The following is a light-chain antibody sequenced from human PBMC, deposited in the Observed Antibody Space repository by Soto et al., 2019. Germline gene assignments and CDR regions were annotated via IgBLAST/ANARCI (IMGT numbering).Light chain of an antibody. V-gene: IGKV3-11*01. CDR3: QQRGNWPPGFT. Sequence: EIVLTQSPGTLSLSPGDRATLSCRASQTIASSYLAWYQHKPGQAPRLLIYDISNRATGIPARFSGSGSGTDFTLTISSLEPEDFAVYYCQQRGNWPPGFTFGPGTKVDIK. J-gene: IGKJ3*01. CDR1: QTIASSY. CDR2: DIS.